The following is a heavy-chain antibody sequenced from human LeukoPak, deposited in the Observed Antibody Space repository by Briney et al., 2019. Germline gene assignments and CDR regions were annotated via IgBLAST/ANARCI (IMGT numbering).Heavy chain of an antibody. D-gene: IGHD6-13*01. J-gene: IGHJ5*02. CDR3: ARGKMYSSSWYNNWFDP. V-gene: IGHV1-8*03. CDR1: GYTFTSYD. Sequence: AASVKVSCKASGYTFTSYDINWVRQATGQGLEWMGWMNPNSGNTGYAQKFQGRVTITRNTSISTAYMELSSLRSEDTAVYYCARGKMYSSSWYNNWFDPWGQGTLVTVSS. CDR2: MNPNSGNT.